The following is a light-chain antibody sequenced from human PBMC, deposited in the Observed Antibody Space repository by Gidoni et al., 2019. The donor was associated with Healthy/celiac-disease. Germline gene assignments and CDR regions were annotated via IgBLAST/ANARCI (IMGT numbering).Light chain of an antibody. CDR3: QQRSNWPWT. V-gene: IGKV3-11*01. CDR2: DAS. Sequence: EIVFTQSPATLSLSPGERATLSCRASQSVSSYLAWYQQKPGQAPRLLIYDASNRATGIPARFSGSGSGTDFTLTSSSLEPEDFAVYYCQQRSNWPWTFGPGTKVEIK. J-gene: IGKJ3*01. CDR1: QSVSSY.